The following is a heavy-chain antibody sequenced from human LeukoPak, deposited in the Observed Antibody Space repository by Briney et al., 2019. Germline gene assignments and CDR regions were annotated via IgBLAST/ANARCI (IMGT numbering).Heavy chain of an antibody. J-gene: IGHJ4*02. D-gene: IGHD2-21*02. CDR2: MNPNSGVA. CDR1: GFTFTSYD. V-gene: IGHV1-8*01. Sequence: GASVKVSCQASGFTFTSYDINWVRQATGQGLEWMGWMNPNSGVAGYAQKFQGRVTMTRDTSISTAYMELSRLRSDDTAVYYCARGMVTHSPPMYNDYWGQGTLVTVSS. CDR3: ARGMVTHSPPMYNDY.